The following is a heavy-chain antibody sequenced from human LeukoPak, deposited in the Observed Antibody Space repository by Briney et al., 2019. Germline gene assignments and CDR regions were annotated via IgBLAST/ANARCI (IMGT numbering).Heavy chain of an antibody. D-gene: IGHD3-10*01. V-gene: IGHV4-39*07. CDR2: IYYSGST. J-gene: IGHJ5*02. Sequence: SETLSLTCTVSGGSISSSSYYWGWIRQPPGKGLEWIGSIYYSGSTYYNPSLKSRVTISVDTSKNQFSLKLSSATAADTAVYYCARGITMVRGVMEFDPWGQGTLVTVSS. CDR3: ARGITMVRGVMEFDP. CDR1: GGSISSSSYY.